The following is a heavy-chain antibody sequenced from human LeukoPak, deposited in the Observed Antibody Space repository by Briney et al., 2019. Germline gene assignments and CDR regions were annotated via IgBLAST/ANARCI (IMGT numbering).Heavy chain of an antibody. CDR3: ARAVDDGDYGLYYYYYMDV. J-gene: IGHJ6*03. Sequence: GASVKVSCKASGYTFTSYGISWVRQAPGQGLEWMGWISAYNGNTNYAQKLQGRVTMTTDTSTSTAYMELSSLRSEDTAVYYCARAVDDGDYGLYYYYYMDVWGKGTTVTISS. D-gene: IGHD4-17*01. CDR2: ISAYNGNT. CDR1: GYTFTSYG. V-gene: IGHV1-18*01.